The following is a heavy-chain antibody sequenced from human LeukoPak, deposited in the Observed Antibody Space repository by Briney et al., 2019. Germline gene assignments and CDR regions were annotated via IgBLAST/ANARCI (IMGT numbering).Heavy chain of an antibody. CDR3: AREGNDYYYDQ. CDR2: ITGDCKYI. J-gene: IGHJ4*02. D-gene: IGHD3-16*01. CDR1: GFILSGYW. V-gene: IGHV3-21*01. Sequence: GGSLRLSCAASGFILSGYWMTWVRQAPGKGLEWVSSITGDCKYITYADSVKGRFTISRDNAKNSLYLQVASLRGDDTATYYCAREGNDYYYDQWGQGTLVTVSP.